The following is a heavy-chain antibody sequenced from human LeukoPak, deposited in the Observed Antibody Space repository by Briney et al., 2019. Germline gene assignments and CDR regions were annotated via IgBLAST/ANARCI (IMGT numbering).Heavy chain of an antibody. CDR2: IYYNGDS. V-gene: IGHV4-59*01. CDR1: GGSINSYF. Sequence: SETLSLTCTVSGGSINSYFWFWIRQPSGKGPEWIGHIYYNGDSNYNPSLKSRVTISLDTSNQLSLKLNSVTAADTAVYYCARYLGGNFDYWGQGTLVTVSS. CDR3: ARYLGGNFDY. J-gene: IGHJ4*02. D-gene: IGHD4-23*01.